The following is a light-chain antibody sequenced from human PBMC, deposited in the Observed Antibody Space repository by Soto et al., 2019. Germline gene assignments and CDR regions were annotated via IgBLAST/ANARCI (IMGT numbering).Light chain of an antibody. J-gene: IGKJ4*01. Sequence: EFVLTQSPGTLSLSPGERAPLSCRASQTVRNNYLAWYQQRPGQSPRLLIYGASNRATGIPDRFSGSGSGTDFTLTISGLEPEDFAVYYCQQYGNSPLTFGGGTKVDIK. CDR3: QQYGNSPLT. CDR1: QTVRNNY. V-gene: IGKV3-20*01. CDR2: GAS.